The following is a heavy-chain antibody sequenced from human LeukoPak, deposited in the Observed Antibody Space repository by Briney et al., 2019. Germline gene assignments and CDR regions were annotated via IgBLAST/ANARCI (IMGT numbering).Heavy chain of an antibody. J-gene: IGHJ4*02. CDR3: ARDKKSGESSEIDY. V-gene: IGHV3-74*03. D-gene: IGHD3-10*01. Sequence: GGSLRLSCAASGITFSNYWVHWVRQAPGKGLVWASRINRDGSTTKYADSVKGRFTVSRDNAKNTLNLQMNSLRAEDTAVYYCARDKKSGESSEIDYWGQGTLVTVSS. CDR2: INRDGSTT. CDR1: GITFSNYW.